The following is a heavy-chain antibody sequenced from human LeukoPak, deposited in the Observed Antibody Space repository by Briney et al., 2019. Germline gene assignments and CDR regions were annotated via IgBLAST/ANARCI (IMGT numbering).Heavy chain of an antibody. CDR3: ARFSRPDAFDI. D-gene: IGHD6-13*01. CDR1: GDSISSPSYH. V-gene: IGHV4-39*07. CDR2: VYFNGDT. Sequence: SETLSLTCTYSGDSISSPSYHWHWIRQSPGKGLEWVASVYFNGDTYYNPSLKSRVTISVDTSKNQFSLKLSSVTAADTAVYYCARFSRPDAFDIWGQGTMVTVSS. J-gene: IGHJ3*02.